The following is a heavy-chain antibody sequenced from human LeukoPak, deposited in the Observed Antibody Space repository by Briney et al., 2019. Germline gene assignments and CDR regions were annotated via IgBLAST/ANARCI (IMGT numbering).Heavy chain of an antibody. D-gene: IGHD3-10*01. CDR3: ARGGITMVRGVIGS. CDR2: IYSDGST. CDR1: GFTVSNNY. J-gene: IGHJ3*01. Sequence: GGSLRLSCAASGFTVSNNYMSWVRQAPGKGLEWVSLIYSDGSTYYADSVKGRFTISRDKSKNTLYLQMNSLRAEDTAVYYCARGGITMVRGVIGSWGQGTMVTVSS. V-gene: IGHV3-66*01.